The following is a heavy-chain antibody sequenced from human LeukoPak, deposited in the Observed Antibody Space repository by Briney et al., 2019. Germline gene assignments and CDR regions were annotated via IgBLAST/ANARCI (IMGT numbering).Heavy chain of an antibody. CDR2: ISSSGSTI. V-gene: IGHV3-11*01. CDR1: GFTVSSNY. D-gene: IGHD1-26*01. Sequence: GGSLRLSCAASGFTVSSNYMNWVRQAPGKGLEWVSYISSSGSTIYYADSVKGRFTISRDNAKNSLYLQMNSLRAEDTAVYYCAGSRGSYYGFDYWGQGTLVTVSS. J-gene: IGHJ4*02. CDR3: AGSRGSYYGFDY.